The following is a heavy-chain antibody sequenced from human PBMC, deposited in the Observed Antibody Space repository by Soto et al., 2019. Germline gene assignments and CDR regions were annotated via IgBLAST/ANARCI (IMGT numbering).Heavy chain of an antibody. V-gene: IGHV3-23*01. CDR3: AKGDEQWLAHDAFDI. D-gene: IGHD6-19*01. CDR1: GFTFSSYA. J-gene: IGHJ3*02. CDR2: ISGSGGST. Sequence: EVQLLESGGGLVQPGGSLRLSCAASGFTFSSYAMSWVRQAPGKGLEWVSDISGSGGSTYYADSVKGRFTISRANSKNTRHLQMNSLRAEDTAVYYCAKGDEQWLAHDAFDIWGQGTMVTVSS.